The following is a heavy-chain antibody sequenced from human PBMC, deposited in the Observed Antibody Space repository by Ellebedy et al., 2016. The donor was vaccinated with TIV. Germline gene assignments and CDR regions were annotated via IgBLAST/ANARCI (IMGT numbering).Heavy chain of an antibody. V-gene: IGHV4-39*01. J-gene: IGHJ4*02. D-gene: IGHD6-13*01. Sequence: MPSETLSLTCTVSGDSTSSSSYHWGWSRQPPGKGLEWIGRVLYSGSTYYNPSLKSRVTISVDTSKNQFSLKLSSVTAAETAMYYCAGLTGGGNSWYLHYFDYWGQGTLVTVSS. CDR3: AGLTGGGNSWYLHYFDY. CDR1: GDSTSSSSYH. CDR2: VLYSGST.